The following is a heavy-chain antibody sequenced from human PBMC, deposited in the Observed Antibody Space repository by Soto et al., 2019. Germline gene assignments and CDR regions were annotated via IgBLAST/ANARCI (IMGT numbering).Heavy chain of an antibody. CDR2: ISESGDGT. CDR3: AKNGDFWSWGMDV. D-gene: IGHD3-3*01. Sequence: GGSLRLSCAASGFTFNTYAMTWVRQAPGKGLEWVSLISESGDGTYYADSVKGRFTISRDNSQRTLNLQMNSPRAEDTAVYYCAKNGDFWSWGMDVWGQGXTVTVYS. CDR1: GFTFNTYA. J-gene: IGHJ6*02. V-gene: IGHV3-23*01.